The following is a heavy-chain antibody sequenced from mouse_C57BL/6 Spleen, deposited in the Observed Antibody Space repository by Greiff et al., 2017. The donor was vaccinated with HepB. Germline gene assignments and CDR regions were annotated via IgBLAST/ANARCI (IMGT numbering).Heavy chain of an antibody. Sequence: VQLQQSGAELVRPGTSVKVSCKASGYAFTNYLIEWVKQRPGQGLEWIGVINPGSGGTNYNEKFKGKATLTADKSSSTAYMQLSSLTSEDSAVYFCVGSYYGYDDYAMDYWGQGTSVTVSS. CDR2: INPGSGGT. V-gene: IGHV1-54*01. CDR3: VGSYYGYDDYAMDY. CDR1: GYAFTNYL. D-gene: IGHD2-2*01. J-gene: IGHJ4*01.